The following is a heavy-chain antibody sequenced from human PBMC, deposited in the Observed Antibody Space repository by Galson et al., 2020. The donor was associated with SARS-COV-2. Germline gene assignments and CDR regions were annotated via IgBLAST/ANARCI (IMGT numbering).Heavy chain of an antibody. CDR3: GRGVRFLRLVYVDV. CDR1: GGSISSGGYY. V-gene: IGHV4-31*03. J-gene: IGHJ4*02. D-gene: IGHD3-3*01. CDR2: IYYSGST. Sequence: SETLSLTCTVSGGSISSGGYYWSWIRQHPGKGLEWIGYIYYSGSTYYNPSLKSRVTISVDTSKNQFSLKLSSVTAADTAVYYCGRGVRFLRLVYVDVWGQGTLVTGAS.